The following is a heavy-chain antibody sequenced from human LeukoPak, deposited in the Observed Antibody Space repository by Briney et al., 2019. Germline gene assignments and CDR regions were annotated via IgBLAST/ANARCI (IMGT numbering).Heavy chain of an antibody. CDR1: GFTFRSYS. CDR3: ARNGRFDYSSSSYLDY. Sequence: GGSLRLSCETSGFTFRSYSMNWVRQAPGKGLEWISYISSGSSTIYYADSVKGRFTISRDNAKNSLYLQMNSLRVEDTAVYYCARNGRFDYSSSSYLDYWGQGTLVTVSS. CDR2: ISSGSSTI. D-gene: IGHD6-6*01. V-gene: IGHV3-48*01. J-gene: IGHJ4*02.